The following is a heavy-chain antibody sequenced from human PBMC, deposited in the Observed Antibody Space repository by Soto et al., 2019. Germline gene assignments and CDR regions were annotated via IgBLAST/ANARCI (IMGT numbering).Heavy chain of an antibody. J-gene: IGHJ4*02. D-gene: IGHD6-19*01. V-gene: IGHV3-30*18. CDR1: GFTLSCCG. CDR3: AKEQSSGFYRVVDY. CDR2: IRYDGSEI. Sequence: QVQVVESGGGVVQPGRSLRLSCAASGFTLSCCGMHWVRQAPGKGLEWVGVIRYDGSEIHYGDSEMGRFTFSRDSSENTVYLQLNSLRVEDSAVYYCAKEQSSGFYRVVDYWGQGTLVTVSP.